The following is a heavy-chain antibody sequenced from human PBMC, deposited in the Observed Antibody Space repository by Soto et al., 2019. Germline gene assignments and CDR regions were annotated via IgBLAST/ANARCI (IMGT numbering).Heavy chain of an antibody. Sequence: SETLSLTCTVSGGSISSYYWSWIRQPPGKGLEWIGYIYYSGSTNYNPSLKSRVTISVDTSKNQFSLKLSSVTAADTAVYYCARGRITMVRGVSPFDYWGQGPLVTVSS. V-gene: IGHV4-59*01. CDR2: IYYSGST. CDR3: ARGRITMVRGVSPFDY. J-gene: IGHJ4*02. D-gene: IGHD3-10*01. CDR1: GGSISSYY.